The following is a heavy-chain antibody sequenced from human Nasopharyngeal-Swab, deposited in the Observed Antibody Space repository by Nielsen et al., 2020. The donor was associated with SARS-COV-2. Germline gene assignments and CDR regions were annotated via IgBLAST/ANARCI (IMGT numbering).Heavy chain of an antibody. CDR1: GGSISSSNW. V-gene: IGHV4-4*02. D-gene: IGHD3-22*01. J-gene: IGHJ6*03. CDR3: ARAQPDSSGYFIGYYYYYMDV. CDR2: IYHSGST. Sequence: SETLSLTCAVSGGSISSSNWWSWVRQPPGKGLEWIGEIYHSGSTNYNPSLKSRVTISVGKSKNQFSLKLSSVTAADTAVYYCARAQPDSSGYFIGYYYYYMDVWGKGTTVTVSS.